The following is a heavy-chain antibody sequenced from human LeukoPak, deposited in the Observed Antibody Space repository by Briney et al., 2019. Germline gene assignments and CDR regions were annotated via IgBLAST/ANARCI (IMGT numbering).Heavy chain of an antibody. V-gene: IGHV1-2*02. CDR3: ARAKGSVAGPYDAFDI. CDR1: GYTFTGHY. CDR2: INPNSGGT. J-gene: IGHJ3*02. D-gene: IGHD6-13*01. Sequence: GASVKVSCKASGYTFTGHYMHWVRQAPGQGLEWMGWINPNSGGTNYAQKFQGRVTMTRDTSISTAYMELSRLSSDDTAVYYCARAKGSVAGPYDAFDIWGQGTMVTVSS.